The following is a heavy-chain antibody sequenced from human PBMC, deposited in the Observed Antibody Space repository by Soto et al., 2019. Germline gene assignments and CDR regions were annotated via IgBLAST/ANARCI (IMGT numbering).Heavy chain of an antibody. CDR3: SRVSRGAAAGSS. CDR1: GFTFSSYW. J-gene: IGHJ5*02. Sequence: EVQLVESGGGLVQPGGSLRLSCVASGFTFSSYWMSWARQVPGRGLEWLAKIKQDGSEKNYVDSVRGRFTISRDNAKSSLYLEMNILRAVDTAVYFCSRVSRGAAAGSSWGQGTLVTVSS. CDR2: IKQDGSEK. D-gene: IGHD6-13*01. V-gene: IGHV3-7*03.